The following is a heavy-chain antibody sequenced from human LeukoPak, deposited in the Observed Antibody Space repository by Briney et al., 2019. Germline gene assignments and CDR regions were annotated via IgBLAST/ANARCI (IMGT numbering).Heavy chain of an antibody. J-gene: IGHJ4*02. CDR1: GGSISTYY. D-gene: IGHD6-19*01. Sequence: SETLSLTCTVSGGSISTYYWSWIRQPPGKGLEWIGYIYYSGSTNYHPSLKSRVTISVDTSKNQFSLKLRSVTAADTAVYYCARGGTRVAGFDYWGPGTLVTVSS. CDR2: IYYSGST. V-gene: IGHV4-59*01. CDR3: ARGGTRVAGFDY.